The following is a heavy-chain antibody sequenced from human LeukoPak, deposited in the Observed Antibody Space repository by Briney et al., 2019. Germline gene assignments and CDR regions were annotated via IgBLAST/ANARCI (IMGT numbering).Heavy chain of an antibody. CDR3: AKDVGNYYDSSGQYLMRSCMDV. J-gene: IGHJ6*03. V-gene: IGHV3-30*18. CDR1: GGSISSSS. D-gene: IGHD3-22*01. Sequence: LSLTCTVSGGSISSSSYYWGWIRQPPGKGLEWVAVIAYDAGDRYHGDSVKGRFTISRDNSKNTLYLQMNSLRAEDTAVYYCAKDVGNYYDSSGQYLMRSCMDVWGKGTTVTVYS. CDR2: IAYDAGDR.